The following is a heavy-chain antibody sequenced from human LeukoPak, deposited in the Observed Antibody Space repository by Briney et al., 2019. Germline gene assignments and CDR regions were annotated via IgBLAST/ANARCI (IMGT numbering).Heavy chain of an antibody. V-gene: IGHV1-2*02. Sequence: ASVKVSCKASGYTFTGYYTHWVRQAPGQGLEWMGWINPNSGGTNYAQKFQGRVTMTRDTSISTAYMELSRLRSDDTAVYYCASLGYCSSTSCSHYYYYYMDVWGKGTTVTVSS. D-gene: IGHD2-2*01. J-gene: IGHJ6*03. CDR1: GYTFTGYY. CDR3: ASLGYCSSTSCSHYYYYYMDV. CDR2: INPNSGGT.